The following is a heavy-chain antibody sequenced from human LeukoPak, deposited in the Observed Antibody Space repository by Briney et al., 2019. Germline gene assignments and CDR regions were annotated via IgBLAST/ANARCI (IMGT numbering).Heavy chain of an antibody. Sequence: ASVKVSCKASGGTFSSYTISWVRQAPGQGLEWMGRIIPILGIANYAQKFQGRVTITADKSTSTAYMELSSLRSEDTAVYYCARVGGSYGSDYWGQGTLVTVSS. D-gene: IGHD5-18*01. V-gene: IGHV1-69*02. J-gene: IGHJ4*02. CDR2: IIPILGIA. CDR3: ARVGGSYGSDY. CDR1: GGTFSSYT.